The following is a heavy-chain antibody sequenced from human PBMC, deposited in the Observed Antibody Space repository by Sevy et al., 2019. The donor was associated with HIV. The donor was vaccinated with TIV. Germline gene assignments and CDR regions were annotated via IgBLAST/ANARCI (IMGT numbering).Heavy chain of an antibody. J-gene: IGHJ6*02. CDR2: INSDSGVT. CDR3: ARLTTQPTSDLYGLDV. Sequence: ASVKVSRKASGYIFTDYYIHWVRQAPGQGLEWMAWINSDSGVTNYARRFQGEVTVTRDTSLSTAYLELTNLKSNDTAIYFCARLTTQPTSDLYGLDVWGQGTTVTVSS. D-gene: IGHD4-17*01. V-gene: IGHV1-2*02. CDR1: GYIFTDYY.